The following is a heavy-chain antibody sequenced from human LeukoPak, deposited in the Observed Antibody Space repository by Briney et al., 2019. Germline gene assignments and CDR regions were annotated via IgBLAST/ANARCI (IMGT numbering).Heavy chain of an antibody. CDR1: GGTFSSYA. D-gene: IGHD3-9*01. V-gene: IGHV1-69*04. CDR2: IIPILGIA. J-gene: IGHJ5*02. Sequence: GASVKVSCKASGGTFSSYAISWVRQAPGQGLEWMGRIIPILGIANYAQKFQGRVTITADKSTSTAYMELSSLRSEDTAVYYCARDYGLRYTFDPWGQGTLVTVSS. CDR3: ARDYGLRYTFDP.